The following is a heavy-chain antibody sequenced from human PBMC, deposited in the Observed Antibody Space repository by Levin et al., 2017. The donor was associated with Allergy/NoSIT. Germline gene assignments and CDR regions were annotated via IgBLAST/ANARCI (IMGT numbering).Heavy chain of an antibody. D-gene: IGHD5-12*01. CDR3: ASAPGYSGYDWAGYYYYYGMDV. CDR1: GFTFSSYS. CDR2: ISSSSSYI. J-gene: IGHJ6*02. Sequence: GESLKISCAASGFTFSSYSMNWVRQAPGKGLEWVSSISSSSSYIYYADSVKGRFTISRDNAKNSLYLQMNSLRAEDTAVYYCASAPGYSGYDWAGYYYYYGMDVWGQGTTVTVSS. V-gene: IGHV3-21*01.